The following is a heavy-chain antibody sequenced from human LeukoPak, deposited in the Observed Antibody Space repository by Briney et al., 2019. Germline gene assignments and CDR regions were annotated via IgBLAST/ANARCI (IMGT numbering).Heavy chain of an antibody. J-gene: IGHJ3*02. D-gene: IGHD5-18*01. CDR3: ARDGYSYGNDAFDI. CDR2: ISSSSSYI. CDR1: GFTFSSYA. V-gene: IGHV3-21*01. Sequence: GGSLRLSCAASGFTFSSYAMHWVRQAPGKGLEWVSSISSSSSYIYYADSVKGRFTISRDNAKNSLYLQMNSLRAEDTAVYYCARDGYSYGNDAFDIWGQGTMVTVSS.